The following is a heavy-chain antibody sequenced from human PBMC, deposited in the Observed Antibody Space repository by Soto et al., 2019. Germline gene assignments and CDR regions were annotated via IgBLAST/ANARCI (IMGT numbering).Heavy chain of an antibody. J-gene: IGHJ4*02. Sequence: ASETLSLTCTVSGGSISSGGYYWSWIRQHPGKGLEWIGYIYYSGSTYYNPSLKSRVTISVDTSKNQFSLKLSSVTAADTAVYYCARNYYYDSSGYYPFDYWGQGTLVTVSS. CDR1: GGSISSGGYY. CDR3: ARNYYYDSSGYYPFDY. CDR2: IYYSGST. V-gene: IGHV4-31*03. D-gene: IGHD3-22*01.